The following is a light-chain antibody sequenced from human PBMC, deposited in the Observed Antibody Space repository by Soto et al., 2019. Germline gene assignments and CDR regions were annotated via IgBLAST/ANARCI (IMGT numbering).Light chain of an antibody. CDR3: QQYYSTPH. V-gene: IGKV4-1*01. J-gene: IGKJ4*01. Sequence: DIVMTQSPDSLAVSLGERATINCKSSQSVLYSSNNKNYLAWYQQKPGQPPKLLIYWASTRESGVPDRFSGSGSGTDFTLTISSLQAEDVAVYYCQQYYSTPHFGAGTKVEIK. CDR2: WAS. CDR1: QSVLYSSNNKNY.